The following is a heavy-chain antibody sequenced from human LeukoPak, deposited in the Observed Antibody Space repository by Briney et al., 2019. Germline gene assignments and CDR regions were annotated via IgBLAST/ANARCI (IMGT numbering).Heavy chain of an antibody. Sequence: GGSLRLSCAASGFTFGSYSMNWVRQAPGKGLEWVSSISSSSSYIYYADSVKGRLTISRDNAKNSLYLQMNSLRAEDTAVYYCASSTGVVAARFGAFDIWGQGTMVTVSS. CDR2: ISSSSSYI. CDR1: GFTFGSYS. V-gene: IGHV3-21*01. J-gene: IGHJ3*02. CDR3: ASSTGVVAARFGAFDI. D-gene: IGHD2-15*01.